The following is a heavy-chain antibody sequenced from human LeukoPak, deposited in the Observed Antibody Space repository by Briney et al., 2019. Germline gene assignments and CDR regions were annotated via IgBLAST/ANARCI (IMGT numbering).Heavy chain of an antibody. Sequence: ASVKVSCKASGYTFTSYGISWVRQAPGQGLEWMGWISAYNGNTNYAQKLQGRVTMTTDTSPSTAYMELRSLRSDDTAVYYCARSRTPRITMVRGVISLKAWGWGTLVIVSS. V-gene: IGHV1-18*01. CDR3: ARSRTPRITMVRGVISLKA. CDR1: GYTFTSYG. J-gene: IGHJ5*02. CDR2: ISAYNGNT. D-gene: IGHD3-10*01.